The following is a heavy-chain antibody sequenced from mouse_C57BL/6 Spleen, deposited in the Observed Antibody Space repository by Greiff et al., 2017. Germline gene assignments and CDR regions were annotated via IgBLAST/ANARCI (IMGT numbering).Heavy chain of an antibody. CDR2: INYDGSGT. CDR1: GFTFSDYY. Sequence: EVKVIESEGGLVQPGSSMKLSCTASGFTFSDYYMAWVRQVPEKGLEWVANINYDGSGTYYLDSLKSRFIISRDNAKNILYLKMSSLKSEDTATYYCARALTGFYFDYWGQGTTLTVSS. J-gene: IGHJ2*01. V-gene: IGHV5-16*01. D-gene: IGHD4-1*01. CDR3: ARALTGFYFDY.